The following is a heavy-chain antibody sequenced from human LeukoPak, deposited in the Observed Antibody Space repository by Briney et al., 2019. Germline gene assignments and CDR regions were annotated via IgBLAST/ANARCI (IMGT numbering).Heavy chain of an antibody. D-gene: IGHD4-17*01. CDR2: VYYSGRT. V-gene: IGHV4-39*02. J-gene: IGHJ4*02. CDR1: GGSISSSSYY. CDR3: VRLAYGDSYFDY. Sequence: SETLSLTCTVSGGSISSSSYYWGWLRQPPGKGLEWVGSVYYSGRTYHNPSLKSRVTISVDTSKNHFSLELSSLTAADTAVYYCVRLAYGDSYFDYWGQGTLVTVSS.